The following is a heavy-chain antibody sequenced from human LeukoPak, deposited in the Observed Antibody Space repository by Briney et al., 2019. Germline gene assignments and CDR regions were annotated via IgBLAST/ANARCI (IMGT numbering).Heavy chain of an antibody. J-gene: IGHJ4*02. CDR1: GYTFTGYY. Sequence: ASVKVSCKASGYTFTGYYMHWVRQAPGQGLEWMGWINPNSGGTNYAQKFQGRVTMPRDTSISTAYMELSRLRSDDTAVYYCARDTRTYCGGDCYPDYWGQGTLVTVSS. CDR2: INPNSGGT. D-gene: IGHD2-21*02. V-gene: IGHV1-2*02. CDR3: ARDTRTYCGGDCYPDY.